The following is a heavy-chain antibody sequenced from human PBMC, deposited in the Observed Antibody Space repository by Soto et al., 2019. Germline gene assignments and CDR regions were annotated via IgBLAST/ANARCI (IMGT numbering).Heavy chain of an antibody. Sequence: SETLSLTCAVYGGSFSGYYWSWIRQPPGKGLEWIGEINHSGSTNYNPSLKSRVTISVDTSKNQFSLKLSSVTAADTAVYYCARAYSSSCYYYYYVIAFRGQGTTDTGSS. CDR3: ARAYSSSCYYYYYVIAF. CDR1: GGSFSGYY. CDR2: INHSGST. J-gene: IGHJ6*02. D-gene: IGHD6-13*01. V-gene: IGHV4-34*01.